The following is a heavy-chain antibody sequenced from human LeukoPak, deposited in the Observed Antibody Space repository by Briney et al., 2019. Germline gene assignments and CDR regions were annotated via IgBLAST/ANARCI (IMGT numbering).Heavy chain of an antibody. V-gene: IGHV3-7*01. CDR1: GFTFNIFW. D-gene: IGHD6-13*01. Sequence: GGSLRLSCAASGFTFNIFWMSWVRQAPGKGLEWVANIKEDGGEKYYVDSVKGRFTISRDNAQNSVYLQMNSLRVEDTAVYYCAREATGYSASWGDYWGQGTLVTVSS. CDR3: AREATGYSASWGDY. J-gene: IGHJ4*02. CDR2: IKEDGGEK.